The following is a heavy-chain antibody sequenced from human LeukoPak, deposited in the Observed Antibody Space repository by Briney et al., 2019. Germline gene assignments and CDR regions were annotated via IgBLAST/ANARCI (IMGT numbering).Heavy chain of an antibody. Sequence: GGSLRLSCAASGFTFSYYAMSWVRQTPGKGLEWVSTISGSGVSTYYGDSVYADSVKGRFTISRDDSKNTLHLQMNSLRAEDTAIYYCAKDPVVFHGGSGWHYFDYWGQGTLVTVSS. CDR2: ISGSGVST. J-gene: IGHJ4*02. CDR3: AKDPVVFHGGSGWHYFDY. D-gene: IGHD6-19*01. CDR1: GFTFSYYA. V-gene: IGHV3-23*01.